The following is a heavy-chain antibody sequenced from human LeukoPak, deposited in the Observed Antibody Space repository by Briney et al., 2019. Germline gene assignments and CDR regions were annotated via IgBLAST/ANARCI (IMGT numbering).Heavy chain of an antibody. Sequence: GGSLRLSCAASGFTFNNFGMQWVRQTPGKGLEWVTVISCDGGTQYYADSVKGRFTISRDDSKNTLYLQMNSLRAEDTAVYYCAKEANHCNDYWGQGILVTVSS. CDR3: AKEANHCNDY. CDR1: GFTFNNFG. D-gene: IGHD1-14*01. J-gene: IGHJ4*02. CDR2: ISCDGGTQ. V-gene: IGHV3-30*18.